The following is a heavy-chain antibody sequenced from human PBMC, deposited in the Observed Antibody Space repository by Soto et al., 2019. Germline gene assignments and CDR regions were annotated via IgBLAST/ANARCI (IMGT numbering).Heavy chain of an antibody. CDR3: EKDSISDRETFNFDS. J-gene: IGHJ4*02. D-gene: IGHD1-26*01. CDR2: IIPIFGTA. Sequence: ASVKVSCKASGGTFSSYAISWVRQAPGQGLEWMGGIIPIFGTANYAQKFQGRVTITADESTSTAYMELSSLRSEDTAFYYCEKDSISDRETFNFDSWGQGTLVTVSS. CDR1: GGTFSSYA. V-gene: IGHV1-69*13.